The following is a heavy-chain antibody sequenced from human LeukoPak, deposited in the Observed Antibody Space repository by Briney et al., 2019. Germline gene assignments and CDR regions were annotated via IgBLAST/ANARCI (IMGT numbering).Heavy chain of an antibody. D-gene: IGHD2-15*01. J-gene: IGHJ3*02. V-gene: IGHV4-31*03. CDR2: MYSTGST. CDR3: ARDCGGDSSCFDAFGI. Sequence: SQTLSLTCTVSGDSVSSGGYYWNWVRQRPGKGLEWIGYMYSTGSTYYNPSFKSRVTMSSDRSKKQVSLKLSYVTAADTAIYYCARDCGGDSSCFDAFGIWGQGTMVIVSS. CDR1: GDSVSSGGYY.